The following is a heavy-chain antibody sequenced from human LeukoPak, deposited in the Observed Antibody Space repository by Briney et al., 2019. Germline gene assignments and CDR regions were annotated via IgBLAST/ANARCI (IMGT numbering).Heavy chain of an antibody. Sequence: SQTLSLTCTVSGGSISSGDYYWSWIRQPPGKGLEWIGSIYHSGSTDYNPSLKSRVTISVDTSKNQFSLKVNSVAAADTAVYYCAREYCSSSSCYYYYGMDVWGQGTTVTVSS. CDR1: GGSISSGDYY. V-gene: IGHV4-30-4*01. J-gene: IGHJ6*02. D-gene: IGHD2-2*01. CDR2: IYHSGST. CDR3: AREYCSSSSCYYYYGMDV.